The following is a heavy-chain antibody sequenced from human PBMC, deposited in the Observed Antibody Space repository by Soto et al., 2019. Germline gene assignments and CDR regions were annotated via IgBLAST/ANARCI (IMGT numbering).Heavy chain of an antibody. CDR3: ARESGRYSSGQNSFDP. D-gene: IGHD6-19*01. V-gene: IGHV3-20*04. CDR2: INWNGGST. Sequence: EVQLVESGGGVVRPGGSLRLSCAASGFTFDDYVMSWVRQAPGKGLEWVSGINWNGGSTGYADSVRGRFTISRDNAKNALYLQMNSLRAEDTALYYCARESGRYSSGQNSFDPWGQGTLVTVS. J-gene: IGHJ5*02. CDR1: GFTFDDYV.